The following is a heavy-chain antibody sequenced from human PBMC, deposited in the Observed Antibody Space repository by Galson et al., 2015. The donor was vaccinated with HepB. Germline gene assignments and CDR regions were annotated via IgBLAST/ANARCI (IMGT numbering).Heavy chain of an antibody. CDR3: ARDLGTVYGSGSYYLDY. CDR1: GYTFKSFG. Sequence: SVKVSCKASGYTFKSFGIAWVRQAPGQGLEWMGWISTYNGNTDFAQDFQGRVTMTTDTSISTAYMELSRLRSDDTAVFYCARDLGTVYGSGSYYLDYWGQGTLVTVSS. D-gene: IGHD3-10*01. V-gene: IGHV1-18*04. J-gene: IGHJ4*02. CDR2: ISTYNGNT.